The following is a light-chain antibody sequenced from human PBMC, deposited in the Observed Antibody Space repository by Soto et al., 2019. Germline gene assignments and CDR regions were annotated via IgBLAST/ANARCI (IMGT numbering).Light chain of an antibody. Sequence: EIMMTQSPATLSVSPGERAILSCRASQSVKSNLAWYQQKPGQAPRLLIYGASSRATGIPDRFSGSGSGTDFTLTISRLEPEDFAVYYCQQYGSSPTFGQGTKVDIK. V-gene: IGKV3-20*01. CDR1: QSVKSN. CDR2: GAS. J-gene: IGKJ1*01. CDR3: QQYGSSPT.